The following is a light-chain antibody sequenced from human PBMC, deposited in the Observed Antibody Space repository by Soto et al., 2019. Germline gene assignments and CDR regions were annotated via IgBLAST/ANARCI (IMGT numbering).Light chain of an antibody. CDR3: QQYGSSPPT. CDR1: QSVSSN. Sequence: EIVMTQSPATLSVSPGERATLSCRASQSVSSNLAWYQQKPGQAPRLLIYGASSRATGIPDRFSGSGSGTDFTLTISRLEPEDFAVYYCQQYGSSPPTFGHGTKVDIK. J-gene: IGKJ1*01. CDR2: GAS. V-gene: IGKV3-20*01.